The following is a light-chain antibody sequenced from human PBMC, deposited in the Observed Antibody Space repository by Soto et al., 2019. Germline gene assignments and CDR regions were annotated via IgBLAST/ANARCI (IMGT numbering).Light chain of an antibody. CDR3: TSWTTSTTKI. J-gene: IGLJ2*01. Sequence: QSVLIQPASVSGSPGQSITISCTGTSSDIGAYNFVSWYQQHPGKAPKLMLYDVNIRPSGVSNRFSGSKSGNTASLTISGLQAEDEADYYCTSWTTSTTKIFGGGTKVTVL. V-gene: IGLV2-14*03. CDR1: SSDIGAYNF. CDR2: DVN.